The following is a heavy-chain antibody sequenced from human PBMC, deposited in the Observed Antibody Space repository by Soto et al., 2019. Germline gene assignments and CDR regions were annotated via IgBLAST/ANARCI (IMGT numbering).Heavy chain of an antibody. D-gene: IGHD3-10*01. CDR2: IYYSGST. V-gene: IGHV4-31*03. CDR1: GGSISSGGYY. Sequence: KSSETLSLTCTVSGGSISSGGYYWSWIRQHPGKGLEWIGYIYYSGSTYYNPSLKSRVTISVDTSKNQFSLKLSSVTAADTAVYYCARGGSGSYYYYGMDVWGQGTTVTVSS. J-gene: IGHJ6*02. CDR3: ARGGSGSYYYYGMDV.